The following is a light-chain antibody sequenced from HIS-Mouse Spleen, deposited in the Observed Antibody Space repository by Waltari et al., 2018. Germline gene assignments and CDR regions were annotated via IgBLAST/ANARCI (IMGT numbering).Light chain of an antibody. CDR3: SSYAGSNNSLYV. J-gene: IGLJ1*01. CDR2: EVS. CDR1: SSDVGGYNY. V-gene: IGLV2-8*01. Sequence: QSALTQPPSASGSPGQSVTIPCTGTSSDVGGYNYVLWYQQHPGKAPKLMIYEVSKRPSGVPDRFSGSKSGNTASLTVSGLQAEDEADYYCSSYAGSNNSLYVFGTGTKVTVL.